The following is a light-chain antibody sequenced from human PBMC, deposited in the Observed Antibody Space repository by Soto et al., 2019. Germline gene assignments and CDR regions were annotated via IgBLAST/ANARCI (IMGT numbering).Light chain of an antibody. J-gene: IGLJ3*02. CDR1: SSNIGSDS. CDR2: RYN. Sequence: QSVLTQPPSASGTPGQRVTISCSGSSSNIGSDSVNWYQQLPGTAPKLLIYRYNQRPSGVPDRFSGSKSGTSASLAISGLRSEDEADYYCASRDDNLSGHWMFGGGTKLTVL. V-gene: IGLV1-47*01. CDR3: ASRDDNLSGHWM.